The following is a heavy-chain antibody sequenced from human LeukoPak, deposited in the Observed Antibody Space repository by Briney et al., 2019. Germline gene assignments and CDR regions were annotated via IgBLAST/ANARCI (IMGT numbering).Heavy chain of an antibody. Sequence: GESLKISCKGSGYTFSSYWIGWVRQMPGKGLEWMGIIYPDDSDTRYSPSFQGQVTISADKSISTAYLQWSSLKASDTAMYYCATIWTERYYYDSSGYPLGAFDIWGQGTMVTVSS. CDR3: ATIWTERYYYDSSGYPLGAFDI. CDR2: IYPDDSDT. CDR1: GYTFSSYW. J-gene: IGHJ3*02. V-gene: IGHV5-51*01. D-gene: IGHD3-22*01.